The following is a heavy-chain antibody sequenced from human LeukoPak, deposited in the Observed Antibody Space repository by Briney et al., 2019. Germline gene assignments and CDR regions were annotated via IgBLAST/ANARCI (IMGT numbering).Heavy chain of an antibody. Sequence: GGSLRLSCAASGFTFSSYAMHRVRQAPGKGLEWVALISYDGSNKYYADSVKGRFTISRDNSKNTLYLQMNSLRAEDTAVYYCAKDQVYDSSGYYFYVGDEFDYWGQGTLVTVSS. D-gene: IGHD3-22*01. CDR2: ISYDGSNK. CDR1: GFTFSSYA. V-gene: IGHV3-30*04. J-gene: IGHJ4*02. CDR3: AKDQVYDSSGYYFYVGDEFDY.